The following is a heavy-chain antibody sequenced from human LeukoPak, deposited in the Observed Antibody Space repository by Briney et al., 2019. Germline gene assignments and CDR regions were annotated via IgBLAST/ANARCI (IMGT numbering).Heavy chain of an antibody. Sequence: GGSLRLSCAASGFTFSSYAMSWVRQAPGKGLEWVSCISGSGGSTFYADSVKGRFTISRDNSKNTQYLQMNSLRAEDTAIYYCLGYCSGGRCYSGGHWGQGTLVTVSS. V-gene: IGHV3-23*01. J-gene: IGHJ4*02. CDR2: ISGSGGST. CDR3: LGYCSGGRCYSGGH. CDR1: GFTFSSYA. D-gene: IGHD2-15*01.